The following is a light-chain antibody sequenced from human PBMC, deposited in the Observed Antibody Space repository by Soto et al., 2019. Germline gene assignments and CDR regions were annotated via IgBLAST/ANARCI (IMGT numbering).Light chain of an antibody. CDR2: TAS. J-gene: IGKJ2*01. CDR3: QEYSSHSRYT. V-gene: IGKV1-5*03. Sequence: DIQMTQSPSTLSASVGDRVTITYRASQSISSWLAWYQQKPGKAPKLLIYTASSLESGVPSRFSGSGSGTAFTLTISSLQPDDFATYYCQEYSSHSRYTFGQGTKLEIK. CDR1: QSISSW.